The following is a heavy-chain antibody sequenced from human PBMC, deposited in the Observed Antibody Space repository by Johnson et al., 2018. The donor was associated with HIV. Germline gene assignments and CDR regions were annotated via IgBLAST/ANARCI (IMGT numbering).Heavy chain of an antibody. CDR3: ARGGQLVLDAFDI. J-gene: IGHJ3*02. CDR1: GFTFSSYA. D-gene: IGHD6-6*01. Sequence: QMQLVESGGGVVQPGRSLRLSCAASGFTFSSYAMHWVRQAPGKGLEWVAVISYDGSNKYYADSVKGRFTISRDNSKNTLYLQMNSLRAEDTAVYYCARGGQLVLDAFDIWGQGTMVTVSS. CDR2: ISYDGSNK. V-gene: IGHV3-30-3*01.